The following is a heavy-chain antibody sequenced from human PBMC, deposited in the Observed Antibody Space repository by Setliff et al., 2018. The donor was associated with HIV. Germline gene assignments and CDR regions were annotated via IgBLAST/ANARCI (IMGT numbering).Heavy chain of an antibody. CDR1: GFTFSNYE. CDR3: ARAGVVEGYYYHYYMDV. J-gene: IGHJ6*03. Sequence: LRLSCAASGFTFSNYEMSWVRQAPGKGPEWVSYITGSGDTIYYADSVKGRFTISRDDAEKSVYLQMNSRRAEDADVYYCARAGVVEGYYYHYYMDVWGKGNTVTSP. V-gene: IGHV3-48*03. CDR2: ITGSGDTI. D-gene: IGHD2-15*01.